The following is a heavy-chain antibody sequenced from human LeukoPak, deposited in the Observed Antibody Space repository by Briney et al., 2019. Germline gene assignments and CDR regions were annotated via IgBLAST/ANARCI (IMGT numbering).Heavy chain of an antibody. V-gene: IGHV3-23*01. Sequence: GGSLRLSCAASGFTFSSYAMSWVRQAPGKGLEWVSAISGSGGSTYYADSVKGRFTISRDNSKNTLYLQMNSLRAEDTAVYYCAKEQRDCSGGSCHSVDYWGQGTLVTVSS. D-gene: IGHD2-15*01. CDR1: GFTFSSYA. CDR2: ISGSGGST. CDR3: AKEQRDCSGGSCHSVDY. J-gene: IGHJ4*02.